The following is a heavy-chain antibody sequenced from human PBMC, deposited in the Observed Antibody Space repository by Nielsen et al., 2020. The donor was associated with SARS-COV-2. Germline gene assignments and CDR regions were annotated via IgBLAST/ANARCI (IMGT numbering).Heavy chain of an antibody. D-gene: IGHD6-13*01. CDR1: GGSFSGYY. CDR3: AKGTDSRKQGY. J-gene: IGHJ4*02. Sequence: SETLSLTCAVYGGSFSGYYWNWIRQPPGKGLEWIGEIHPSGNTNYNPSLESRVTMSLDTSKNQFSLKLSSVTAADTAVNYCAKGTDSRKQGYWGQGTLVTVSA. V-gene: IGHV4-34*01. CDR2: IHPSGNT.